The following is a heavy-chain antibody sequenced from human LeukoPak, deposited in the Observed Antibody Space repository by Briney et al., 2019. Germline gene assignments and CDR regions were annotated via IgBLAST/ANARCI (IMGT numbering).Heavy chain of an antibody. Sequence: SETLSLTCAVSSGSISSDYWWSWVRPPPGKGLEWIAEVSLGGGTTYNPSLKSRVIVSVDKSKNQFSLNLTSVTAADTAIYYCARVFGESWYFYMDVWGKGTTVTVSS. CDR3: ARVFGESWYFYMDV. J-gene: IGHJ6*03. CDR1: SGSISSDYW. CDR2: VSLGGGT. V-gene: IGHV4-4*02. D-gene: IGHD3-10*01.